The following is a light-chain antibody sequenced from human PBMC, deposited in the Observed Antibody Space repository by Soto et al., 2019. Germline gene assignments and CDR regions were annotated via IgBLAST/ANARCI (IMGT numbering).Light chain of an antibody. Sequence: QSVLTQPPSASGSPGQSVTISCTGTSSDVGGYNYVSWYQQHPGKAPKLMIYEVSQRPSGVPDRFSGSKSDNTASLTVSGLQAEDEADYYCSSYAGSNKDVFGTGTKVTVL. CDR1: SSDVGGYNY. CDR3: SSYAGSNKDV. J-gene: IGLJ1*01. V-gene: IGLV2-8*01. CDR2: EVS.